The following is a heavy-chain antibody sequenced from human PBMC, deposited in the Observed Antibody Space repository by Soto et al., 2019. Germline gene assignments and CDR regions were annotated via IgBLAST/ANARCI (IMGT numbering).Heavy chain of an antibody. CDR3: ARTSMQSRGYSYGHGGMDV. D-gene: IGHD5-18*01. Sequence: PGESLKISCKGSGYSFTSYWIAWVRQVPGKGLELMGVIYPGDSDIRYSPSFQGQVTISADKSISTAYLQWSSLKASDTAMYYCARTSMQSRGYSYGHGGMDVWGQGTTVTVSS. CDR1: GYSFTSYW. V-gene: IGHV5-51*01. J-gene: IGHJ6*02. CDR2: IYPGDSDI.